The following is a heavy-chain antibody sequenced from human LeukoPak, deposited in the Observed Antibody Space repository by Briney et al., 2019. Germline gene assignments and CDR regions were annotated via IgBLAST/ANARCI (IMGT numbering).Heavy chain of an antibody. V-gene: IGHV3-23*01. Sequence: GGSLRLSCAASGFTFSSYAMSWVRQAPGKGLEWVSSISGSDGTTYYADSVKRRFTISRDNSKYTLSLQMNSLRTEDTAVYYCAKVNNWKYGHHDFWGQGTLVTVSS. D-gene: IGHD1-1*01. J-gene: IGHJ4*02. CDR3: AKVNNWKYGHHDF. CDR2: ISGSDGTT. CDR1: GFTFSSYA.